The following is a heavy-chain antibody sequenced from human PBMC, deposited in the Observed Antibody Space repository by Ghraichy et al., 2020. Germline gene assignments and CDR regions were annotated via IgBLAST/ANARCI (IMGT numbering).Heavy chain of an antibody. CDR2: INHSGST. CDR3: ARGRHYDFWSGADNWFDP. V-gene: IGHV4-34*01. Sequence: SETLSLTCAVYDGSFGGYYWSWIRHHPGKGLEWIGEINHSGSTNYNPSLKSRVTISVDTSKIQFSLRLSSVTAADTAVYYCARGRHYDFWSGADNWFDPWGQGTLVTVSS. J-gene: IGHJ5*02. CDR1: DGSFGGYY. D-gene: IGHD3-3*01.